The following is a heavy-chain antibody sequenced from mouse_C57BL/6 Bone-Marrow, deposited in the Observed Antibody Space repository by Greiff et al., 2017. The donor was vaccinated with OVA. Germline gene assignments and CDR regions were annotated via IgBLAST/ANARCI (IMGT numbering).Heavy chain of an antibody. CDR1: GFTFSSYA. J-gene: IGHJ2*01. Sequence: EVKVVESGEGLVKPGGSLKLSCAASGFTFSSYAMSWVRQTPEKRLEWVAYISSGGDYIYYADTVKGRFTISRDNARNTLYLQMSSLKSEDTAMYYCTRKGPLLDLDYWGQGTTLTVSS. V-gene: IGHV5-9-1*02. CDR2: ISSGGDYI. D-gene: IGHD1-1*01. CDR3: TRKGPLLDLDY.